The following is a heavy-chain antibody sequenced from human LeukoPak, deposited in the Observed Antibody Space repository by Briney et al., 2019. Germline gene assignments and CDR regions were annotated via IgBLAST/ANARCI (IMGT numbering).Heavy chain of an antibody. CDR3: ARDMYHNWNDGGFDY. CDR2: ISAYNGNT. V-gene: IGHV1-18*01. Sequence: GASVKVSCKASGYTFTSYGISWVRQAPGQGLEWMGWISAYNGNTNYAQKLQGRVTMTTDTSTSTAYMELRSLRSDDTAVYYRARDMYHNWNDGGFDYWGQGTLVTVSS. D-gene: IGHD1-20*01. CDR1: GYTFTSYG. J-gene: IGHJ4*02.